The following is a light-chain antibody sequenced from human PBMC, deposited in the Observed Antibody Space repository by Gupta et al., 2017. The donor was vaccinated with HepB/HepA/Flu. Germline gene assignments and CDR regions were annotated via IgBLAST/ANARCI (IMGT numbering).Light chain of an antibody. V-gene: IGKV3-15*01. CDR2: GSF. J-gene: IGKJ4*01. CDR1: QRISTN. Sequence: EIVMTQSPVTLSVSPGERATLSCRASQRISTNLAWYQQKPGQAPSVLIYGSFTRATGIPARFSGSGSGTEFTLTISSLQSEDFAVYCCQQYNNWPLTFGGGTKVEIK. CDR3: QQYNNWPLT.